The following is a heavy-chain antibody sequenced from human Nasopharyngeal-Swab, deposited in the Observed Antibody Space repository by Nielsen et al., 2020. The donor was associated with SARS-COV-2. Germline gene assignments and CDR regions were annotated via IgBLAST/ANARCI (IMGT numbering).Heavy chain of an antibody. CDR2: IYYSGST. J-gene: IGHJ4*02. CDR3: ARVTWAYSSGWEFDY. D-gene: IGHD3-22*01. V-gene: IGHV4-39*07. CDR1: GGSISSSSYY. Sequence: SETLSLTCTVSGGSISSSSYYWGWIRQPPGKGLEWIGSIYYSGSTNYNPSLKSRVTISVDTSKNQFSLKLSSVTAADTAVYYCARVTWAYSSGWEFDYWGQGTLVTVSS.